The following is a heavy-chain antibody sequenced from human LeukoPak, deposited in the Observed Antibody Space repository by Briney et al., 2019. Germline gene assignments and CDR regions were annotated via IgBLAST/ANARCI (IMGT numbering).Heavy chain of an antibody. CDR2: ISGSGGST. V-gene: IGHV3-23*01. CDR1: GFTFSSYA. CDR3: ARSSSGWFHFDY. J-gene: IGHJ4*02. D-gene: IGHD6-19*01. Sequence: QSGGSLRFSCAASGFTFSSYAMSWVRQAPGKGLEWVSAISGSGGSTYYADSVKGRFTISRDNSKNTLYLQMNSLRAEDTAVYYCARSSSGWFHFDYWGQGTLVTVSS.